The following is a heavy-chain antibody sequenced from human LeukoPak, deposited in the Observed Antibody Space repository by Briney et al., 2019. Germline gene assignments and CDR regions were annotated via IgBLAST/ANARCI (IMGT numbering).Heavy chain of an antibody. CDR2: IYYSGST. CDR3: ARQILYCSSTSCLNWFDP. CDR1: GGSISSSNYY. J-gene: IGHJ5*02. D-gene: IGHD2-2*01. Sequence: PSETLSLTCTVSGGSISSSNYYWGWIRQPPGEGLEWIGSIYYSGSTYYNPSLKSRVTISVDTSKNQFSLKLSSVTAADTAVYYCARQILYCSSTSCLNWFDPWGQGTLVTVSS. V-gene: IGHV4-39*01.